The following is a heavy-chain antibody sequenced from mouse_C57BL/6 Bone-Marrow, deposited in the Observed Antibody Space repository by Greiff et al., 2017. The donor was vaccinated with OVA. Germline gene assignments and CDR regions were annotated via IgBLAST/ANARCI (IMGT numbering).Heavy chain of an antibody. CDR3: ANPYGSSLYAMDY. V-gene: IGHV1-72*01. J-gene: IGHJ4*01. D-gene: IGHD1-1*01. CDR1: GYTFTSYW. CDR2: IDPTSGGT. Sequence: VKLQQPGAELVKPGASVKLSCKASGYTFTSYWMHWVKQRPGRGLEWIGRIDPTSGGTKYNQKFTSKATLTVDKPSSTAYMQLSSLTSVDSAVYYCANPYGSSLYAMDYWGQGTSVTVSS.